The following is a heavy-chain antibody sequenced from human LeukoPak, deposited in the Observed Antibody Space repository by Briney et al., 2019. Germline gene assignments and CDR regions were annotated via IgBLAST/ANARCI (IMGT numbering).Heavy chain of an antibody. J-gene: IGHJ4*02. V-gene: IGHV3-43*02. D-gene: IGHD6-6*01. CDR3: AKTEEYSSSSHAFDY. CDR2: IGGDGGST. CDR1: GFTFDDYA. Sequence: PGGSLRLSCAASGFTFDDYAMHWVRQAPGKGLEWVSLIGGDGGSTYYADSVKGRFTISRDNSKNSLYLQMNSLRTEDTALYYCAKTEEYSSSSHAFDYWGQGTLVTVSS.